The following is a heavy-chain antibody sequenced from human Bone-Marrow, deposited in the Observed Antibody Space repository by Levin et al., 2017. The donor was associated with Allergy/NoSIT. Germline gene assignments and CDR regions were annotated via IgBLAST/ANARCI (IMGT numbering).Heavy chain of an antibody. D-gene: IGHD3-9*01. Sequence: GESLKISCKGSGYSFTNYWIAWVRQMPGKGLEWMGVIYPADSESKYSPSFQGQITISVDKSISTAHLQWSSLKASDTAMYYCANTAPYDISTGYYGGEAFDIWGQGTMVTVSS. CDR1: GYSFTNYW. CDR3: ANTAPYDISTGYYGGEAFDI. J-gene: IGHJ3*02. V-gene: IGHV5-51*01. CDR2: IYPADSES.